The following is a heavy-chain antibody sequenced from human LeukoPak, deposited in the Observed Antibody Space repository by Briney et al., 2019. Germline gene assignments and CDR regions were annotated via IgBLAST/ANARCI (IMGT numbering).Heavy chain of an antibody. Sequence: PSETLSLTCTVSGGSISSYYWSWIRQPPGKGLEWIGYIYYSGSTNYNPSLKSRVTIPVDTSKNQFSLKLSSVTAADTAVYYCARTTSHLRYFDWLPLYYFDYWGQGTLVTVSS. V-gene: IGHV4-59*08. J-gene: IGHJ4*02. D-gene: IGHD3-9*01. CDR3: ARTTSHLRYFDWLPLYYFDY. CDR2: IYYSGST. CDR1: GGSISSYY.